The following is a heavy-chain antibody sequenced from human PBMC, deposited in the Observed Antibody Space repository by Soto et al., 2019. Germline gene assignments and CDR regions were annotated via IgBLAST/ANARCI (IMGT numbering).Heavy chain of an antibody. CDR3: ATGYGSRYPAFYY. J-gene: IGHJ4*03. D-gene: IGHD3-10*01. CDR2: VNPILTMS. CDR1: GDTFNFYS. V-gene: IGHV1-69*04. Sequence: QVQLVQSGAEVKRPGSSVKVSCKASGDTFNFYSINWVRQAPGLGLEWMGRVNPILTMSNYAQRFQGRVTMTADKSTSTTYMELSGLRSEETANYYRATGYGSRYPAFYYRGQGAPVNV.